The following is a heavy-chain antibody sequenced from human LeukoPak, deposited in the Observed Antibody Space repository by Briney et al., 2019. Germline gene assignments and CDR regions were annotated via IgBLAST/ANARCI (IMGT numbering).Heavy chain of an antibody. D-gene: IGHD2-2*02. J-gene: IGHJ6*02. CDR2: IIPILGIA. CDR1: GGTFSSNA. CDR3: ARIPYLYYYYGMDV. V-gene: IGHV1-69*04. Sequence: SVKVSCKASGGTFSSNALSWVRQAPGQGLEWMGRIIPILGIANYAQKFQGRVTITADKSTSTAYMELSSLRSEDTAVYYCARIPYLYYYYGMDVWGQGTTVTVSS.